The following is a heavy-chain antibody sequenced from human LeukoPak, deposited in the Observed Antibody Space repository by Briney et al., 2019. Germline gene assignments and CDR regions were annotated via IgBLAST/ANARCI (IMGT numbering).Heavy chain of an antibody. CDR3: ARDWDAMNNCFDP. CDR2: ISTNSDIR. J-gene: IGHJ5*02. CDR1: GYTFTNYG. D-gene: IGHD1-26*01. V-gene: IGHV1-18*01. Sequence: ASVKVSRKASGYTFTNYGISWVRQAPGQGLEWMGWISTNSDIRTYAQTLQGRFTMTTDTATTTAYMELNNLSFDDTAVYYCARDWDAMNNCFDPWGQGTPVTVSS.